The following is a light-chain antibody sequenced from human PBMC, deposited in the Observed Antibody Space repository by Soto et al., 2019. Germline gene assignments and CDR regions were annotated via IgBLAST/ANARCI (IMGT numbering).Light chain of an antibody. Sequence: EIVMTQSPATLSVSPGERVTLSCRSSQSVDHNVAWYQHKPGQTPRLVMYGASSRSAAFPARFSGSGSGTAFTLTIASLQSEDFAVYYCQQYNDWLTSSFGQGTKVDLK. CDR3: QQYNDWLTSS. CDR2: GAS. V-gene: IGKV3-15*01. CDR1: QSVDHN. J-gene: IGKJ1*01.